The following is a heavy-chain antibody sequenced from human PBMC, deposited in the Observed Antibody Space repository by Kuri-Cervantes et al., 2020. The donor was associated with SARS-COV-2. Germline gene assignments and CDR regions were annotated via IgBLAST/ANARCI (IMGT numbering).Heavy chain of an antibody. V-gene: IGHV4-34*01. CDR1: GGSLSGYF. CDR3: AREKAVAGFDY. Sequence: GSLRLSCSVSGGSLSGYFWSWIRQPPGKGLEWIGEINHSGTTNSNPSLKSRVSISIDTSKNQLSLKLSSVTAADTAVYYCAREKAVAGFDYWGQGTLVTVSS. J-gene: IGHJ4*02. CDR2: INHSGTT. D-gene: IGHD6-19*01.